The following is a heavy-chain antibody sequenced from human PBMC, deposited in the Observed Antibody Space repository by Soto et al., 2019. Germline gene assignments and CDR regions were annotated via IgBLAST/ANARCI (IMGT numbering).Heavy chain of an antibody. D-gene: IGHD2-21*01. J-gene: IGHJ4*02. Sequence: GGSLRLSCAASGFTFSRYWMSWVRQAPGKGLEWVASMKGDGSEIYYVDSVKGRFTISRDSARSSLFLQMNYLRAEDTAVYYCAREAYWGQGTLVTVSS. CDR2: MKGDGSEI. CDR3: AREAY. V-gene: IGHV3-7*03. CDR1: GFTFSRYW.